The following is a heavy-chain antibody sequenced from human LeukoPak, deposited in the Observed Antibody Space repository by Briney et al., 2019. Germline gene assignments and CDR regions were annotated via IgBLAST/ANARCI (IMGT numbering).Heavy chain of an antibody. CDR1: GGSTSNYY. CDR3: ARQPTWSGFMDV. J-gene: IGHJ6*04. CDR2: IYYSGST. Sequence: SETLSLTCTVSGGSTSNYYWNWIRQPPGKGLEWIGNIYYSGSTNYSPSLKSRVTISGETSKNQLSLKLSSVTAADTAVYYCARQPTWSGFMDVWGKGTTVTVSP. D-gene: IGHD3-3*01. V-gene: IGHV4-59*08.